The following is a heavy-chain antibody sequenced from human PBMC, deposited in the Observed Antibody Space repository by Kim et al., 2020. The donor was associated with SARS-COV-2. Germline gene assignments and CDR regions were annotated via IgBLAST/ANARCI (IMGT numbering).Heavy chain of an antibody. Sequence: GGSLRLSCAASGFTFSSSDMHWVRRATGKGLEWLSPISTDGNAYSPGSVKARCASSTNYAKNSMYIPINSMRSVKTAVTSVYYGAVARTRLLAYW. D-gene: IGHD3-22*01. CDR3: YYGAVARTRLLAY. J-gene: IGHJ4*01. CDR2: ISTDGNA. CDR1: GFTFSSSD. V-gene: IGHV3-13*01.